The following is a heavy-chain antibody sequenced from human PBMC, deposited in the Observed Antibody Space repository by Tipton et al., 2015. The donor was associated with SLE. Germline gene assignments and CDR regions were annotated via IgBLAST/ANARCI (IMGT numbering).Heavy chain of an antibody. D-gene: IGHD1-26*01. J-gene: IGHJ3*02. CDR1: GYSISSGY. V-gene: IGHV4-38-2*01. CDR3: ARLAEQGAFDI. CDR2: LHHSGST. Sequence: TLSLTCSVSGYSISSGYWGWIRQPPGKDLEWIATLHHSGSTYYSPSLKSRVTISVDTSKNQFSLKLSSVTAADTAVYYCARLAEQGAFDIWGQGTLVTVSS.